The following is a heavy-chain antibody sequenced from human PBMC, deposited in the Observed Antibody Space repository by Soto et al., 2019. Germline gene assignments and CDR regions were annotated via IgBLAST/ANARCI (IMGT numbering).Heavy chain of an antibody. Sequence: QVQLQESGPGLVKPSQTLSLTCTVSGGSISSGDYYWSWIRQPPGKGLEWIGYIYYSGSTYYNPSLKSRVTISVXXSXNXXSLKLSSVTAADTAVYYCAAPTVTISPLSSEPGDYWGQGTLVTVSS. CDR1: GGSISSGDYY. V-gene: IGHV4-30-4*01. CDR3: AAPTVTISPLSSEPGDY. CDR2: IYYSGST. D-gene: IGHD4-17*01. J-gene: IGHJ4*02.